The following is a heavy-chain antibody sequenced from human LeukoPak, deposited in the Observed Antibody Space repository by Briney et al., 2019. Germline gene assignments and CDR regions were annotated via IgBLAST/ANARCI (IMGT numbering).Heavy chain of an antibody. Sequence: GGSLRLSCAAPGFTFSDYYMSWIRQAPGKGLEWVSYISSSGGSIYYADSVKGRFTISRDNAKNSLYLQMNSLRAEDTAVYYCARASQWLPTDYWGQGTLVTVSS. CDR2: ISSSGGSI. D-gene: IGHD6-19*01. J-gene: IGHJ4*02. CDR3: ARASQWLPTDY. CDR1: GFTFSDYY. V-gene: IGHV3-11*04.